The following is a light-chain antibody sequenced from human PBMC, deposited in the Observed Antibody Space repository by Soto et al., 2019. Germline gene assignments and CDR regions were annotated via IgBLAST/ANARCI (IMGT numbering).Light chain of an antibody. Sequence: QLVLTQSSSASASLGSSVKLTCTLSSGHSSYIIAWHQQQPGKAPRYLMKLEGSGSYNKGSGVPDRFSGSSSGAARYLTISNLQFEDEADYYCETWDSNPRVFGGGTKLTVL. V-gene: IGLV4-60*02. CDR1: SGHSSYI. J-gene: IGLJ3*02. CDR2: LEGSGSY. CDR3: ETWDSNPRV.